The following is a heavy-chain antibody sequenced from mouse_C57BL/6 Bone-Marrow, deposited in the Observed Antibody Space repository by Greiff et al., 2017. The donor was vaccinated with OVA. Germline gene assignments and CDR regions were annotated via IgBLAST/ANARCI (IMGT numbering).Heavy chain of an antibody. CDR1: GYTFTDYY. Sequence: QVQLKESGAELVRPGASVKLSCKASGYTFTDYYINWVKQRPGQGLEWIARIYPGSGNTYYNEKFKGKATLTAEKSSSTAYMQLSSLTSEDSAVYFCARSSFITTVVATEYFDYWGQGTTLTVSS. CDR2: IYPGSGNT. CDR3: ARSSFITTVVATEYFDY. D-gene: IGHD1-1*01. J-gene: IGHJ2*01. V-gene: IGHV1-76*01.